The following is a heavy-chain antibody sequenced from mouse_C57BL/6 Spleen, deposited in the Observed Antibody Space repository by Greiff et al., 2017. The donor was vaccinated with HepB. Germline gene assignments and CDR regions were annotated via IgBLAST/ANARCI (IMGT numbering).Heavy chain of an antibody. CDR3: AREGNSNYGYAMDY. J-gene: IGHJ4*01. V-gene: IGHV5-16*01. Sequence: EVQVVESEGGLVQPGSSMKLSCTASGFTFSDYYMAWVRQVPEKGLEWVANINYDGSSTYYLDSLKSRFIISRDSAKNILYLQMSSLKSEDTATYYCAREGNSNYGYAMDYWGQGTSVTVSS. CDR2: INYDGSST. D-gene: IGHD2-5*01. CDR1: GFTFSDYY.